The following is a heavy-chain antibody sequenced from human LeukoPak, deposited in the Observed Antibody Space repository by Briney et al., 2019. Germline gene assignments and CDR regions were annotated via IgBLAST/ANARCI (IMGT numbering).Heavy chain of an antibody. V-gene: IGHV1-2*02. D-gene: IGHD3-22*01. CDR2: INPNSGGT. CDR1: GYTFTSYY. Sequence: ASVKVSCKASGYTFTSYYMHWVRQAPGQGLEWMGWINPNSGGTNYAQKFQGRVTMTRDTSISTAYMELSRLRSDDTAVYYCARGQYYYDSSGYYPDNFDYWGQGTLVTVSS. J-gene: IGHJ4*02. CDR3: ARGQYYYDSSGYYPDNFDY.